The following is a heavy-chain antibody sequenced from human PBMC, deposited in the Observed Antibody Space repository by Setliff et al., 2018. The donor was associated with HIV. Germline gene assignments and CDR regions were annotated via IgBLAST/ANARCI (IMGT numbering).Heavy chain of an antibody. Sequence: GGSLRLSWAASGFTVTTYWMSWVRQAPGKGLEWVANIKQDGNEKNYVDSVKGRFTISRDNAKKSMYLQMNSLRGEDTAVYYCARAMNHYGSGTFEYYYYMDVWGKGTTVTVS. CDR1: GFTVTTYW. CDR2: IKQDGNEK. J-gene: IGHJ6*03. CDR3: ARAMNHYGSGTFEYYYYMDV. D-gene: IGHD3-10*01. V-gene: IGHV3-7*03.